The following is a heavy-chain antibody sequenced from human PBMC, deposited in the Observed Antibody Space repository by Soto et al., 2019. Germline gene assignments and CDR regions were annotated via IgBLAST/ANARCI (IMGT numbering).Heavy chain of an antibody. CDR1: GYTFTSYG. J-gene: IGHJ4*02. Sequence: ASVKVSCKASGYTFTSYGISWVRQAPGQGLEWMGWISAYNGNTNYAQKLQGRVTMTTDTSTSTAYMELRSLRSDDTAVYYCAREKTYYYDSSGEFPTSYDYWGQGTLVTVS. CDR2: ISAYNGNT. CDR3: AREKTYYYDSSGEFPTSYDY. D-gene: IGHD3-22*01. V-gene: IGHV1-18*01.